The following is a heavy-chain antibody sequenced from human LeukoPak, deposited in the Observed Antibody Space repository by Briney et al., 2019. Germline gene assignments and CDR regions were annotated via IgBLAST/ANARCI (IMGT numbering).Heavy chain of an antibody. D-gene: IGHD3/OR15-3a*01. CDR1: GGPISSYY. J-gene: IGHJ4*02. V-gene: IGHV4-59*01. CDR2: IYYSGST. Sequence: SETLSLTCTDSGGPISSYYWSWIRQPPGKGLEWIGYIYYSGSTNYNPSLKSRVTISLDTSKNQFSLKLSSVTAVDTAMYYCARRTGYYDGFDYWGQGTLVTVSS. CDR3: ARRTGYYDGFDY.